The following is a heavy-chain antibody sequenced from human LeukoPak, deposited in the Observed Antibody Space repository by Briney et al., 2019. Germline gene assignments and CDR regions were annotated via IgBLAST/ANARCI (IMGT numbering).Heavy chain of an antibody. Sequence: GASVKVSCKVSGYSLTELCMHWVRQAPGKGLEWMGVFDPEDGETIYAQKFQGRVTMTEDTSTDTAYMELSSLRSEDTAVYYCATELYHSRVGAFDYWGQGTLVTVSS. D-gene: IGHD1-26*01. CDR2: FDPEDGET. CDR3: ATELYHSRVGAFDY. J-gene: IGHJ4*02. CDR1: GYSLTELC. V-gene: IGHV1-24*01.